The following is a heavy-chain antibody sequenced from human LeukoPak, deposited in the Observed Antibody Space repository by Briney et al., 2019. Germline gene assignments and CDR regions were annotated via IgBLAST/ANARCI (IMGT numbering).Heavy chain of an antibody. D-gene: IGHD3-22*01. Sequence: SETLSLTCTVSGVSISSYYWSWIRQPAGKGLEWIGRIYTSGSTNYNPSLKSRVTMSVDTSKNQFSLKLSSVTAADTAVYYCARDTYYYDSSGYVSGDYWGQGTLVTVSS. CDR1: GVSISSYY. V-gene: IGHV4-4*07. J-gene: IGHJ4*02. CDR3: ARDTYYYDSSGYVSGDY. CDR2: IYTSGST.